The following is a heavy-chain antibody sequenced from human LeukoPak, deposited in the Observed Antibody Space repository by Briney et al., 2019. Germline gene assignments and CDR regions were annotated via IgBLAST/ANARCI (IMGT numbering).Heavy chain of an antibody. D-gene: IGHD3-3*01. CDR3: ARIKNDFWSGYYVDY. CDR2: IHSGGRT. J-gene: IGHJ4*02. CDR1: GFNVSSKY. V-gene: IGHV3-53*01. Sequence: TGRSLRLSCAASGFNVSSKYMKWVSQTPGKGLEWVSVIHSGGRTYYSDSVKGRFTISRDNSKNTLYLQMNSLRAEDTAVYYCARIKNDFWSGYYVDYWGQGTLVTVSS.